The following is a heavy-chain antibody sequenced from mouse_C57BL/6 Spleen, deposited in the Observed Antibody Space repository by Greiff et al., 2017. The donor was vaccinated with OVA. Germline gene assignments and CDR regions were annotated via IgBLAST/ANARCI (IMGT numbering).Heavy chain of an antibody. Sequence: EVQLVESGGGLVQPQGSLKLSCAASGFSFNTYAMHWVRQAPGKGLEWVARISSKSNNSASYYADSVKDRFTIARDDSESLLYLQMNNMKTEDTARYCCVGHTPHYYGSSHWYCDVWGTGTAATVSS. V-gene: IGHV10-1*01. D-gene: IGHD1-1*01. J-gene: IGHJ1*03. CDR1: GFSFNTYA. CDR2: ISSKSNNSAS. CDR3: VGHTPHYYGSSHWYCDV.